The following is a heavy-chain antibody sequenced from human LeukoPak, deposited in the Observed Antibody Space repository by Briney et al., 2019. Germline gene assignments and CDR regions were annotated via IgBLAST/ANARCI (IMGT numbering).Heavy chain of an antibody. CDR1: GFTFSCCG. D-gene: IGHD6-19*01. CDR3: ARVGAVAVHRGYYFDY. V-gene: IGHV3-30*03. J-gene: IGHJ4*02. Sequence: GRSLRLSCAASGFTFSCCGMHWVRQAAGKGLEWVTVLSSDGNNQYYADSVKGRFTISRDISKNTIYLQMNSLRAEDTAVYYCARVGAVAVHRGYYFDYWGQGTLVTVSS. CDR2: LSSDGNNQ.